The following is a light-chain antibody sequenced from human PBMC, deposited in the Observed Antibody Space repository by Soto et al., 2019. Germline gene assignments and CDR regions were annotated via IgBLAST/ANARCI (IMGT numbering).Light chain of an antibody. CDR3: QSYDSTLNNYV. V-gene: IGLV1-40*01. Sequence: QSVLTQPPSVSGAPGQRITLSCTGTSSNIGEGYDVHWYQQLPGAAPKLIIHTNTYRPSGVPDRFSGSKSGTSASLAITGLQAEDEADYYCQSYDSTLNNYVFGSGTKVTVL. J-gene: IGLJ1*01. CDR2: TNT. CDR1: SSNIGEGYD.